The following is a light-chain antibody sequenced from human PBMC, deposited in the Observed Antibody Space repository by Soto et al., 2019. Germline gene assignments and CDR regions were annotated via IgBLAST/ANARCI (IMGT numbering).Light chain of an antibody. CDR2: DAS. CDR1: QSVSSN. Sequence: EIVMKQSPATLSVSPGESATLSCRASQSVSSNLAWHQQKPGQAPRILMYDASTRATGISARFSGSGSGTEFTLTISSPQSEDFAVYYCQQYHNWPITFGQGTRLEI. CDR3: QQYHNWPIT. V-gene: IGKV3-15*01. J-gene: IGKJ5*01.